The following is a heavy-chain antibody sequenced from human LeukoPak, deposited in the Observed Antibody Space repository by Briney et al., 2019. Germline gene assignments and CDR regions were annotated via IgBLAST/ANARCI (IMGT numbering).Heavy chain of an antibody. Sequence: KFQGRVTITRDTSASTAYMELSSLRSEDTAVYYCAMASSSWYTFDHWGQGTLVTVSS. V-gene: IGHV1-3*01. J-gene: IGHJ4*02. D-gene: IGHD6-13*01. CDR3: AMASSSWYTFDH.